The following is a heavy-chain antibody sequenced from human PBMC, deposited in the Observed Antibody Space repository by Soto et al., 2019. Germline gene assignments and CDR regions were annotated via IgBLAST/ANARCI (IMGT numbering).Heavy chain of an antibody. Sequence: GGSLRLSCAASGFTFSSYEMNWVRQAPGKGLEWVSYISSSGSTIYYADSVKGRFTISRDNAKNSLYLQMNSLRAEDTAVYYCTRSVDTAMVNYFDYWGQGTLVTVPS. CDR3: TRSVDTAMVNYFDY. CDR2: ISSSGSTI. D-gene: IGHD5-18*01. J-gene: IGHJ4*02. CDR1: GFTFSSYE. V-gene: IGHV3-48*03.